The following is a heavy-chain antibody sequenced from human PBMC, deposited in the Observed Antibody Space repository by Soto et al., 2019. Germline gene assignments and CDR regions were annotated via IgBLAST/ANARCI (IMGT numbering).Heavy chain of an antibody. D-gene: IGHD6-13*01. J-gene: IGHJ4*02. V-gene: IGHV3-23*01. CDR2: ISGSGGST. CDR3: AKGVAAAGNGANTDY. Sequence: GGSLRLSCAASGFSFSLYAMSWVRQAPGKGLEWVSAISGSGGSTYYADSVKGRFTISRDNSKNTLYLQMNSLRAEDTAVYYCAKGVAAAGNGANTDYWGQGTLVTVSS. CDR1: GFSFSLYA.